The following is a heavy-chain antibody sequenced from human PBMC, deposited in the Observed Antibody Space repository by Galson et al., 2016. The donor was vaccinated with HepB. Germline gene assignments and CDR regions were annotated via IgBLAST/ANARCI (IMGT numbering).Heavy chain of an antibody. Sequence: PALVKPTQTLTLTCTFTGFSLNTAGMCSTWIRQPPGKALEWLALINWDDEKFYSTSLKTRLTISNDTSKNQLFLTMTNIDPVDTANYYCARGELGVISHLDHWGHGILVTVSS. V-gene: IGHV2-70*13. CDR3: ARGELGVISHLDH. CDR1: GFSLNTAGMC. J-gene: IGHJ5*02. CDR2: INWDDEK. D-gene: IGHD3-3*01.